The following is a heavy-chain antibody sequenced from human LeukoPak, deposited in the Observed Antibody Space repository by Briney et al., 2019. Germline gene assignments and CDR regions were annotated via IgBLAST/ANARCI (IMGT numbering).Heavy chain of an antibody. CDR2: IWYDGSNK. D-gene: IGHD1-26*01. J-gene: IGHJ6*02. V-gene: IGHV3-33*06. Sequence: PGGSLRLSCAASGFTFSSYGMHWVRQAPGKGLEWVAVIWYDGSNKYYADSVKGRFTISRDNSKNTLYLQMNSLRAEDTAVYYCAKGGSASPYHAMDVWGQGTTVTVSS. CDR3: AKGGSASPYHAMDV. CDR1: GFTFSSYG.